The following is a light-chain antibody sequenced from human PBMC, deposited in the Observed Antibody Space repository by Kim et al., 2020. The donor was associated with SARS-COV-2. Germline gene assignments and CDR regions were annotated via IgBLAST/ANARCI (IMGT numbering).Light chain of an antibody. CDR3: NSYTSSSTWV. CDR2: DVS. J-gene: IGLJ3*02. Sequence: SALTQPASVSGSPGQSITISCTGTSSDVGGYNYVSWYQQHPGKVPKVIIYDVSNRPSGVSNRFSGSKSGNTASLTISGLQAEDEADYYCNSYTSSSTWVFGGGTQLTVL. CDR1: SSDVGGYNY. V-gene: IGLV2-14*03.